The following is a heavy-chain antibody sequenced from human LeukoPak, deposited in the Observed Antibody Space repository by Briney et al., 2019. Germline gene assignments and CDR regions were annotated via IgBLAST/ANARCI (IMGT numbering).Heavy chain of an antibody. CDR1: GFTFSSYW. CDR3: ARLGRDYYDSSGHSHYFDY. V-gene: IGHV3-7*03. D-gene: IGHD3-22*01. Sequence: GGSLRLSCAASGFTFSSYWMSWVRQAPGKGLEWVANIKQDGSEKYYVESVKGRFTISRDNAKNSLYLQMNRLRAKETAVYSCARLGRDYYDSSGHSHYFDYWGQGTLVTVSS. CDR2: IKQDGSEK. J-gene: IGHJ4*02.